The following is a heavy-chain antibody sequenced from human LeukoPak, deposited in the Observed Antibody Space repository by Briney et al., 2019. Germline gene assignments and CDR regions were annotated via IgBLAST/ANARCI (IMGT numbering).Heavy chain of an antibody. D-gene: IGHD2-2*01. V-gene: IGHV3-23*01. CDR3: ARGRYSSRSGGYYFDI. CDR1: GFTFSNYA. Sequence: GGSLRLSCAASGFTFSNYAMSWVRQAPGKGLEWVSTISVSGGSTYYADSVKGRFTISRDNSKNTLYLQMNSLRAEDTAVYYCARGRYSSRSGGYYFDIWGQGTLVTVSS. CDR2: ISVSGGST. J-gene: IGHJ4*02.